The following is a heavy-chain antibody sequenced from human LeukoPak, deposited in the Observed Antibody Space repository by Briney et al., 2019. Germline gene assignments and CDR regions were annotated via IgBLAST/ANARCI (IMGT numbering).Heavy chain of an antibody. D-gene: IGHD4-11*01. V-gene: IGHV4-59*01. CDR3: ARTTTTFDD. Sequence: SETLSLTCTVSGDSISSYYWSWVRQPPGKGLEWIGYVSYDGSTNYSPSLKSRVPISLYTSKNQYSLNLSSVTTADTAVYYCARTTTTFDDWGQGTLVTVSS. CDR1: GDSISSYY. CDR2: VSYDGST. J-gene: IGHJ4*02.